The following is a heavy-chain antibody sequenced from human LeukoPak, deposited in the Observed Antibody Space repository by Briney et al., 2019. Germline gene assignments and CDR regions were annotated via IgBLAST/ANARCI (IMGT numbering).Heavy chain of an antibody. V-gene: IGHV1-8*01. CDR1: GYTFTNYD. CDR3: ARGIGSTTVTTLEYYFDY. CDR2: MNPNSGNT. J-gene: IGHJ4*02. Sequence: ASVKVSCKASGYTFTNYDINWVRQATGQGLEGMGWMNPNSGNTGYAQKFQGRVSMTRNTSISTAYMELSSLRSEDTAVYYCARGIGSTTVTTLEYYFDYWGQGTLFTVSS. D-gene: IGHD4-17*01.